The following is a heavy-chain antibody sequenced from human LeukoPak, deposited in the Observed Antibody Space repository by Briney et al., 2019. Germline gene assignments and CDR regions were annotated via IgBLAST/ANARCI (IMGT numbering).Heavy chain of an antibody. D-gene: IGHD5-18*01. CDR2: IYYSGST. CDR3: ARGVDTAMVTWDY. V-gene: IGHV4-39*07. Sequence: SETLSLTCTVSGGSISSSSYYWGWIRQPPGKGLDWIGSIYYSGSTYYNPSLKSRVTISVDTSKNQFSLKLSSVTAADTAVYYCARGVDTAMVTWDYWGQGTLVTVSS. J-gene: IGHJ4*02. CDR1: GGSISSSSYY.